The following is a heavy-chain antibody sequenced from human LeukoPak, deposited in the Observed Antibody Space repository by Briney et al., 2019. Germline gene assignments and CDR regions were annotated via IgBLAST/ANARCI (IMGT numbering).Heavy chain of an antibody. CDR2: ISYDGSNK. CDR1: GFTFSSCG. V-gene: IGHV3-30*18. CDR3: AKDGSRYSYGFYFDY. J-gene: IGHJ4*02. D-gene: IGHD5-18*01. Sequence: GGSLRLSCAASGFTFSSCGMHWVRQAPGKGLEWVAVISYDGSNKYYADSVKGRFTISRDNSKNTLYLQMNSLRAEDTAVYYCAKDGSRYSYGFYFDYWGQGTLVTVSS.